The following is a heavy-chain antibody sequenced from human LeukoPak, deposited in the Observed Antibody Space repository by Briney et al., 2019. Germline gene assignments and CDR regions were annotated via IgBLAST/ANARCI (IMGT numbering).Heavy chain of an antibody. V-gene: IGHV3-30*02. CDR2: IRYDGSNK. Sequence: GGSLRLSCAASGFTFSSYGMHWVRQAPGKGLEWVAFIRYDGSNKYYADSVKGRFTISRDNSKNTLYLQMNSLRAEDTAVYYCAKESLTVARAAHTDYWGQGTLVTVSS. J-gene: IGHJ4*02. CDR3: AKESLTVARAAHTDY. D-gene: IGHD5-12*01. CDR1: GFTFSSYG.